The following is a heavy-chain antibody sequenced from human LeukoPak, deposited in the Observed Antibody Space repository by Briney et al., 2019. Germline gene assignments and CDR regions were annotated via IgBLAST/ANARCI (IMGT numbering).Heavy chain of an antibody. CDR1: GGSFSSSA. CDR3: ARGSYDNVGYYYYFYMDV. CDR2: TTPLFGTT. J-gene: IGHJ6*03. V-gene: IGHV1-69*05. D-gene: IGHD1-26*01. Sequence: GASVKVSCKPSGGSFSSSAISWVRQAPGQGLEWMGGTTPLFGTTKYAQKFQGRVTITTDESPSTAYMELGSLTSEDTAVYYCARGSYDNVGYYYYFYMDVWGKGTMVTVSS.